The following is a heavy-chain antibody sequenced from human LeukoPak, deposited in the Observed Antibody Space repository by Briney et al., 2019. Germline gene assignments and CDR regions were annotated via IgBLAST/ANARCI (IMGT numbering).Heavy chain of an antibody. V-gene: IGHV4-39*07. D-gene: IGHD1-7*01. CDR2: IYYTGST. CDR1: GGSISSSSYY. Sequence: PSETLSLTCTVSGGSISSSSYYWGWIRQPPGKGLEWIGSIYYTGSTYYNPSLKSRVTISVDTSKNQFSLKLSSVTAADTAVYYCARDLNYVFDYWGQGTLATVSS. CDR3: ARDLNYVFDY. J-gene: IGHJ4*02.